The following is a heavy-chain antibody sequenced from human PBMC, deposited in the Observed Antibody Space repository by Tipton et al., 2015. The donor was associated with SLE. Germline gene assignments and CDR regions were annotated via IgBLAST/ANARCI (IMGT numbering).Heavy chain of an antibody. Sequence: QSGPEVKKPGASVKVSCKASGYTFTSYDINWVRQATGQGLEWMGWMNPNSGNTGYAQKFQGRVTMTRDTSISTAYMDLSSLRSEGTAVYYCARERDPAVAGPVDYWGQGTLVTVSS. CDR2: MNPNSGNT. CDR1: GYTFTSYD. V-gene: IGHV1-8*01. D-gene: IGHD6-19*01. CDR3: ARERDPAVAGPVDY. J-gene: IGHJ4*02.